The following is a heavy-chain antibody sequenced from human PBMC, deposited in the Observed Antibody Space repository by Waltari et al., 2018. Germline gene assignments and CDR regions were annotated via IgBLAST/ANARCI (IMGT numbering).Heavy chain of an antibody. V-gene: IGHV1-2*06. CDR3: ARESSSGNNYFDY. J-gene: IGHJ4*02. D-gene: IGHD6-19*01. CDR1: GSTFTAYS. Sequence: QVQLVHSGTEVKQPGASVKVSCTASGSTFTAYSIHWVRQAPGQGLEWMGRINSNSGTTNYAQKFKGRVTMTRDTSISTAYLELSSLRSDDTAVFYCARESSSGNNYFDYWGQGTLVTVSS. CDR2: INSNSGTT.